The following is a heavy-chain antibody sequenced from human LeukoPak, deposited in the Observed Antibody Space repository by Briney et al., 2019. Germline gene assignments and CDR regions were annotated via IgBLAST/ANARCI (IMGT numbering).Heavy chain of an antibody. V-gene: IGHV3-9*01. CDR2: ISWNSGSI. D-gene: IGHD4-23*01. CDR3: AKATVLRWWFDY. J-gene: IGHJ4*02. Sequence: GRSLRLSCAASGFTFDDYAMPWVRHAPGKGLEWVSGISWNSGSIGYADSVKGRFTISRDNAKNSLYLQMNSLRAEDTALYYCAKATVLRWWFDYWGQGTLVTVSS. CDR1: GFTFDDYA.